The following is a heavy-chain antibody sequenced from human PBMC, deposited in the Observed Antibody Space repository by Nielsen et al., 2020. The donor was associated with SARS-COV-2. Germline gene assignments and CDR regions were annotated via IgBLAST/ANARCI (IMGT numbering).Heavy chain of an antibody. CDR1: GFTFSSYG. J-gene: IGHJ4*02. D-gene: IGHD1-1*01. CDR3: AKTQTTGEGSFDY. CDR2: ISYDGSNK. Sequence: GGSLRPSCAASGFTFSSYGMHWVRQAPGKGLEWVAVISYDGSNKYYADSVKGRFTIARDNSKNTLYLQMNSLRAEDTAVYYCAKTQTTGEGSFDYWGQGTLVTVSS. V-gene: IGHV3-30*18.